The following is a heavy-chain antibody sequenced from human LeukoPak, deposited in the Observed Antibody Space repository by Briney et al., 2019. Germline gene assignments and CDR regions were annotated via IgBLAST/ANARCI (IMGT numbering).Heavy chain of an antibody. Sequence: SETLSLTCTVSGGSIISYYWDWIRQSPGKGLEWIGYLYSIGGTTYNPSSKRRFTISINTSQTQSSLRLRSVTAADTALYYCARHNVHCSGGRCYASWFDPWGQGTLVTVSS. D-gene: IGHD2-15*01. V-gene: IGHV4-59*08. CDR3: ARHNVHCSGGRCYASWFDP. J-gene: IGHJ5*02. CDR2: LYSIGGT. CDR1: GGSIISYY.